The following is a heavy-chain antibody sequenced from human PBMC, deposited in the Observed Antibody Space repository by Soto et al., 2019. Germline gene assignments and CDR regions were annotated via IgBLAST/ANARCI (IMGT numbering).Heavy chain of an antibody. CDR2: IKQDGGEK. J-gene: IGHJ6*03. D-gene: IGHD3-3*01. V-gene: IGHV3-7*01. CDR3: AREGAIFEVVLYYYYMDV. CDR1: EFTFSNYW. Sequence: EVQLVESGGGLVQPGGSLRLSCAASEFTFSNYWMSWVRQAPGKGLEWVANIKQDGGEKYYVDSVKGRFTISRDNAKKSLDLPMNRLRGEDTAVYYCAREGAIFEVVLYYYYMDVWGKGTTVTVSS.